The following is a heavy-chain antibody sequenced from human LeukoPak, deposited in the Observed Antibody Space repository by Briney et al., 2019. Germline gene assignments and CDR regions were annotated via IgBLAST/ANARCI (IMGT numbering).Heavy chain of an antibody. CDR3: AKGGYDYIEMGYFDY. CDR1: EFSISNSA. V-gene: IGHV3-23*01. D-gene: IGHD5-12*01. J-gene: IGHJ4*02. CDR2: IIASSGST. Sequence: GGSLRLSCAASEFSISNSAMSWVRQAPGKGLEWVSLIIASSGSTFYADSVKGRFTISRDISRNTLYLQMNSLRAEDTAVYYCAKGGYDYIEMGYFDYWGQGTLVTVSS.